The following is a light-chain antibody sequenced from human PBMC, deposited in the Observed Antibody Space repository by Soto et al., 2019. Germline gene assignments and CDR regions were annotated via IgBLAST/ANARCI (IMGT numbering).Light chain of an antibody. J-gene: IGLJ3*02. Sequence: QSALTQSPSASGSPGQSVTISCTGTSSDVGKYVSWYQQHPGKAPKLMIYEVSKRPSGVPDRFSGSKSGNTASLTVSGLQAEDEADYYCSSYAGSNNWVFGGGTKLTVL. V-gene: IGLV2-8*01. CDR3: SSYAGSNNWV. CDR1: SSDVGKY. CDR2: EVS.